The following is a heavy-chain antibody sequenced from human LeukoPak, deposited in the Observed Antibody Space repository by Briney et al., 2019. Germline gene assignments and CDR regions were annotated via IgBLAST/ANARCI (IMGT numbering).Heavy chain of an antibody. J-gene: IGHJ4*02. D-gene: IGHD6-19*01. CDR3: ARDLAVAGIGLPDY. CDR1: GYSFTSYW. CDR2: IYPGDSDT. V-gene: IGHV5-51*01. Sequence: GESLKISCKGSGYSFTSYWIGWARQMPGKGLEWMGIIYPGDSDTRYSPSFQGQVTIPADKSISTAYLQWSSLKASDTAMYYCARDLAVAGIGLPDYWGQGTLVTVSS.